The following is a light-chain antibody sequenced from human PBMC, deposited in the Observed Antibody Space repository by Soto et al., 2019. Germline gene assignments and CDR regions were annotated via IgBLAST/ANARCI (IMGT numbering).Light chain of an antibody. J-gene: IGKJ1*01. V-gene: IGKV3-11*01. CDR1: QSVSSY. CDR2: DAS. CDR3: QQRSNWPPWT. Sequence: EIVLTQSPATLSLSPGERATLSCRASQSVSSYLAWYQQKPGQAPRLLIYDASNRATGIPARFSGSGSGTDFNLTISSLEPEDFEVYYCQQRSNWPPWTFGQGTKVEIK.